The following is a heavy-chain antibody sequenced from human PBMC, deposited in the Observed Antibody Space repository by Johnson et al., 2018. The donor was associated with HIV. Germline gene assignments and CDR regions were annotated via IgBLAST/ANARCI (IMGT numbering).Heavy chain of an antibody. J-gene: IGHJ3*02. CDR2: INWNSGSV. D-gene: IGHD6-19*01. CDR1: GFTFSSYG. CDR3: ARDPREGWPGAFDI. V-gene: IGHV3-9*01. Sequence: VQLVESGGGVVQPGRSLRLSCAASGFTFSSYGMHWVRQAPGKGLEWVSGINWNSGSVGYADSVKGRFTISRDNAKNSLNLQMNSLRAEDTALYYCARDPREGWPGAFDIWGQGTMVTVSS.